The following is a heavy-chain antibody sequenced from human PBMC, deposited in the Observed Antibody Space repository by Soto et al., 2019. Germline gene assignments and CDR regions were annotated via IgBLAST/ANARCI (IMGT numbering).Heavy chain of an antibody. Sequence: AASVKVSCKASGYSFTSYGISWVRQAPGQGLEWMGWISAYNGNTKYAQKLQGRVTMTTDTSTSTAYMELRSLRSDDTAVYYCARDQGITTFGVYSMYYYGMDVWGQGTTVTVSS. D-gene: IGHD3-3*01. CDR1: GYSFTSYG. J-gene: IGHJ6*02. CDR3: ARDQGITTFGVYSMYYYGMDV. V-gene: IGHV1-18*01. CDR2: ISAYNGNT.